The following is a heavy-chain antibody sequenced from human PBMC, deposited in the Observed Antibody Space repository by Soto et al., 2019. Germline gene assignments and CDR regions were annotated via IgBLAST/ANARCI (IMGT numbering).Heavy chain of an antibody. V-gene: IGHV4-59*01. J-gene: IGHJ6*02. CDR2: IYYSGST. Sequence: SETLSLTCTVSGGSISSYYWSWIRQPPGKGLEWIGYIYYSGSTNYNPSLKSRVTISVDTSKNQFSLKLSSVTAADTAVYYCARRIAGDGYYYYYGMDVWGQGTTVTVSS. CDR3: ARRIAGDGYYYYYGMDV. D-gene: IGHD2-21*02. CDR1: GGSISSYY.